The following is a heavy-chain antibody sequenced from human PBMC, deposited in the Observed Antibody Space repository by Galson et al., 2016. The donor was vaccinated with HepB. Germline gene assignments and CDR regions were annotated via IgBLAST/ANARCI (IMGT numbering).Heavy chain of an antibody. Sequence: SLRLSCAASGFTISSYWMTWVRQAPGKGLEWVANIKEDGSQKNYVDSVKGRFTISRDNAKNSLYLQMNSLRAADTAVYYRAKGGFRLLDTWGQGTLVTVSA. D-gene: IGHD3-10*01. CDR1: GFTISSYW. CDR2: IKEDGSQK. CDR3: AKGGFRLLDT. J-gene: IGHJ5*02. V-gene: IGHV3-7*03.